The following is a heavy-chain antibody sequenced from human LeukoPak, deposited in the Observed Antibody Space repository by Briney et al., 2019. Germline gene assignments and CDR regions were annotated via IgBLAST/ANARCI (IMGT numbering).Heavy chain of an antibody. CDR2: IYYSGST. J-gene: IGHJ3*02. D-gene: IGHD3-22*01. Sequence: PSETLSLTCTVSGGSIISYYWSWIRQPPGKGLEWIGYIYYSGSTIYNPSLTSRVTTSVDTSKNQFSLKLSSVTAADTAVYYCARDRDYYDSSGYWAFDIWGQGTMVTVSS. CDR1: GGSIISYY. V-gene: IGHV4-59*01. CDR3: ARDRDYYDSSGYWAFDI.